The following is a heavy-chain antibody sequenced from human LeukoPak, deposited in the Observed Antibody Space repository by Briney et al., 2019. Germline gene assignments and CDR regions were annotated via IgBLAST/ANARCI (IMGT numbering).Heavy chain of an antibody. CDR2: IGASGGST. V-gene: IGHV3-23*01. Sequence: GGSLRLSCAASGFTFSSYALNWVRQAPGKGLEWVSGIGASGGSTYYADSVKGRFTISRDNSKNTLYLQMNSLRTEDTAVYYCAKAEGYDILTGLDYWGQGTLVTVSS. CDR1: GFTFSSYA. J-gene: IGHJ4*02. D-gene: IGHD3-9*01. CDR3: AKAEGYDILTGLDY.